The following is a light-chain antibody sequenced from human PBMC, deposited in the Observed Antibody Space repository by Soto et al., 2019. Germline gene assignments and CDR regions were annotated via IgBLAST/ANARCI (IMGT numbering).Light chain of an antibody. Sequence: QSALTQPPSASGSPGQSVTISCTGTSSDVGGYNYVSWYQQHPGKPPKLMIYEVSKRPSGVPDRFSGSKSGNTASLTVSGLQAEDEADYYCSSYAGSNNLVFGGGTKRTVL. CDR3: SSYAGSNNLV. V-gene: IGLV2-8*01. J-gene: IGLJ2*01. CDR2: EVS. CDR1: SSDVGGYNY.